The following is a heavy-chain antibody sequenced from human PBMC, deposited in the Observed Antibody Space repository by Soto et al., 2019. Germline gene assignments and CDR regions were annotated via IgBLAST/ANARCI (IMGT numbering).Heavy chain of an antibody. D-gene: IGHD3-10*01. CDR1: GGSISSSSYY. V-gene: IGHV4-39*01. CDR2: IYYSGST. J-gene: IGHJ3*02. Sequence: SETLSLNCTVSGGSISSSSYYWGCIRQPPGKGLEWIWSIYYSGSTYYNPSLKSRVTISVDTSTNQFTLKLSSVTAADTAVYYCARTNGSGSYYRLEPGAFDIWGQGTMVTVSS. CDR3: ARTNGSGSYYRLEPGAFDI.